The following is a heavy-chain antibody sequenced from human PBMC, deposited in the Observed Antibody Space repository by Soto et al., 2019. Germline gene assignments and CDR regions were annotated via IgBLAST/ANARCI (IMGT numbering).Heavy chain of an antibody. CDR3: ARGFTFGGVISYFDY. D-gene: IGHD3-16*01. V-gene: IGHV3-30-3*01. CDR1: GFTFSSYA. CDR2: ISYDGSNK. J-gene: IGHJ4*02. Sequence: PGGSLRLSCAASGFTFSSYAMHWVRQAPGKGLEWVAVISYDGSNKYYADSVKGRFTISRDNSKNTLYLQMNSLRAEDTAVYYCARGFTFGGVISYFDYWGQGTLVTVSS.